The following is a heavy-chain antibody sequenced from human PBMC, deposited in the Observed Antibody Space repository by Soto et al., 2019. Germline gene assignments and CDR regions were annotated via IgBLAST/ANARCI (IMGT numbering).Heavy chain of an antibody. CDR1: GFTFSSYG. CDR3: ARDGRDLRNINCGAYYGFRAMDV. D-gene: IGHD3-22*01. Sequence: XVCLRLSCEASGFTFSSYGMNWVRQAPGKGLEWVASISSCITTTYYADSVKGRFTISRDNAKNSLSLQMTSLRAEDTAVYYWARDGRDLRNINCGAYYGFRAMDVWGRGTTVTVSS. V-gene: IGHV3-21*06. J-gene: IGHJ6*02. CDR2: ISSCITTT.